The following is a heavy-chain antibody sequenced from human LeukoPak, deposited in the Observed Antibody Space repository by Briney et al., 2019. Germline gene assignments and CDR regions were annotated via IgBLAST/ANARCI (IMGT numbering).Heavy chain of an antibody. CDR3: ARDLYCGGDCDSWFDY. Sequence: VASVKVSCKASGGTFSSYAISWVRQAPGQGLEWMGRIIPIFGTANYAQKFQGRVTITTDESTSTAYMELSSLRSEDTAVYYCARDLYCGGDCDSWFDYWGQGTLVTVSS. CDR2: IIPIFGTA. V-gene: IGHV1-69*05. D-gene: IGHD2-21*02. CDR1: GGTFSSYA. J-gene: IGHJ4*02.